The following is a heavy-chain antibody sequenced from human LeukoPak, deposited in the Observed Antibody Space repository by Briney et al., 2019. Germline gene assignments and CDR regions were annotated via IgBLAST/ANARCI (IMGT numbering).Heavy chain of an antibody. CDR3: ASDYYDSSGHNWFDP. CDR2: IYTSGST. V-gene: IGHV4-61*02. J-gene: IGHJ5*02. CDR1: GGSISSGSYY. D-gene: IGHD3-22*01. Sequence: SETLSLTCTVSGGSISSGSYYWSWIRQPTGKGLEWIGRIYTSGSTNYNPSLKSRVTISVDTSKNQFSLKLSSVTAADTAVYYCASDYYDSSGHNWFDPWAREPWSPSPQ.